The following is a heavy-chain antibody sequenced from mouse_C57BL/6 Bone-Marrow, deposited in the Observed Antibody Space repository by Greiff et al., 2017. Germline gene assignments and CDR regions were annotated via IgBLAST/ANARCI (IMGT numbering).Heavy chain of an antibody. J-gene: IGHJ3*01. CDR2: IDPEDGET. Sequence: VQLQQSGAELVKPGASVTLSCTASGFNIKDYYMHWVKQRTEQGLEWIGRIDPEDGETKYATKFQGKATITADTSSNTAYLQLSSLTSEDTAVYYCARGGYSNSFAYWGQGTLVTVSA. CDR1: GFNIKDYY. CDR3: ARGGYSNSFAY. D-gene: IGHD2-5*01. V-gene: IGHV14-2*01.